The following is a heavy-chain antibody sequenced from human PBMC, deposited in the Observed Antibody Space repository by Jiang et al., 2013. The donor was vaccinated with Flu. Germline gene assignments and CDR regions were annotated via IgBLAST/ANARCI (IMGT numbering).Heavy chain of an antibody. Sequence: SGREVKKPGPSSEGFLQGIWIHLHQLLYALGATGPGQGLEWMGIINPSGGSTSYAQKFQGRVTMTRDTSTSTVYMELSSLRSEDTAVYYCARSPIDSSGTEGDAFDIWGQGTMVTVSS. CDR3: ARSPIDSSGTEGDAFDI. CDR2: INPSGGST. V-gene: IGHV1-46*01. CDR1: IHLHQLL. J-gene: IGHJ3*02. D-gene: IGHD3-22*01.